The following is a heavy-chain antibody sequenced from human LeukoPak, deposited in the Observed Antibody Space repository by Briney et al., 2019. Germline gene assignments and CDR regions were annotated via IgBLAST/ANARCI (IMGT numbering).Heavy chain of an antibody. CDR2: IYYSGST. J-gene: IGHJ3*02. Sequence: PSETLSLTCTVSGVSISSYYWSWIRQTPGKGLEWIGYIYYSGSTNYKSSLKSRVSISVDTSTNQLSLELSSVTAADTAVYYCARGGALWGTVTDAFDIWGQGTMVTVSS. CDR3: ARGGALWGTVTDAFDI. D-gene: IGHD3-16*01. CDR1: GVSISSYY. V-gene: IGHV4-59*01.